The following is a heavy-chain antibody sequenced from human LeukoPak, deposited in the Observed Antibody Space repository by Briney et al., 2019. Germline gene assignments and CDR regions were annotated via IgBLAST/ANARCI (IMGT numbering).Heavy chain of an antibody. CDR2: IYYSGST. J-gene: IGHJ4*02. CDR3: ARAQLTYYYDSVFDY. V-gene: IGHV4-59*08. D-gene: IGHD3-22*01. Sequence: QPSETLSLTCTVSGGFISSYYWSWIRQPPGKGLEWIGYIYYSGSTNYNPSLKSRVTISVDTSKNQFSLKLSSVTAADTAVYYCARAQLTYYYDSVFDYWGQGTLVTVSS. CDR1: GGFISSYY.